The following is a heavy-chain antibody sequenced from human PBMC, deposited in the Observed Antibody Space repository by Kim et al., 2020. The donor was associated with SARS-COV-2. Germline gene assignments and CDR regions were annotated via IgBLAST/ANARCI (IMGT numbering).Heavy chain of an antibody. J-gene: IGHJ4*02. CDR1: GFTFSSYS. CDR2: ISSSSSYI. CDR3: ARDPPQEFGDDY. Sequence: GGSLRLSCAASGFTFSSYSMNWVRQAPGKGLEWVSSISSSSSYIYYADSVKGRFTISRDNAKNSLYLQMNSLRAEDTAVYYCARDPPQEFGDDYWGQGTLVTVSS. D-gene: IGHD3-16*01. V-gene: IGHV3-21*01.